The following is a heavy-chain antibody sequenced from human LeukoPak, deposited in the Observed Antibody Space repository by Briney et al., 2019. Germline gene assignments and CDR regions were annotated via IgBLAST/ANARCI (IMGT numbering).Heavy chain of an antibody. CDR1: GFTFGDYA. CDR3: TREGSWYLDYYYYYGMDV. CDR2: IRSKAYGGTT. Sequence: GGSLRLSCTASGFTFGDYAMSWFRQAPGKGLEWVGFIRSKAYGGTTEYAASVKGRFTISRDDSKSIAYLQMNSLKTEDTAVYYCTREGSWYLDYYYYYGMDVWGQGTTVTVSS. J-gene: IGHJ6*02. D-gene: IGHD6-13*01. V-gene: IGHV3-49*03.